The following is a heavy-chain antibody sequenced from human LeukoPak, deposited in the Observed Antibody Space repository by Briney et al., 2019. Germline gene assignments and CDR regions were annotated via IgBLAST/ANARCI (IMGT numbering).Heavy chain of an antibody. J-gene: IGHJ4*02. D-gene: IGHD3-9*01. CDR1: GFTFSSYA. CDR3: VREGSLDDFDY. CDR2: ISGSGGST. Sequence: PGGSLRLSCAASGFTFSSYAMSWVRQAPGKGLEWVSAISGSGGSTYYADSVKGRFTVSRDDANKSLYLQMDSLGAEDTAVYYCVREGSLDDFDYWGQGTLVTVSS. V-gene: IGHV3-23*01.